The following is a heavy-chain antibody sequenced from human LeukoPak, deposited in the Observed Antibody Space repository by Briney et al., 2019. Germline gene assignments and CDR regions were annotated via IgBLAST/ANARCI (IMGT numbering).Heavy chain of an antibody. V-gene: IGHV2-70*04. CDR2: IDWDDDK. Sequence: SGPALVKPTQTLTLTFTFSGFSLSTSGMRVSWIRQPPGKALEWLARIDWDDDKFYSTSPKTRLTISKDTSKNQVVLTMTNMDPVDTATYYCARTPPDSSGFDYWGQGTLVTVSS. CDR1: GFSLSTSGMR. D-gene: IGHD3-22*01. J-gene: IGHJ4*02. CDR3: ARTPPDSSGFDY.